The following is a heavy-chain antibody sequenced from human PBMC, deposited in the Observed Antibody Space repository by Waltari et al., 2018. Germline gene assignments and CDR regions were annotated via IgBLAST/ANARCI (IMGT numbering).Heavy chain of an antibody. Sequence: QITLKESGPTLVKPTQTLTLTCTFSGFSLSTSGVGVGWIRQPPGKALEWLALSYWNDDKRYSPSLKSRLTITKDTSKNQVVLTMTNMDPVDTATYYCAHTTGRITIFGVVIYMDAWGKGTTVTVSS. J-gene: IGHJ6*03. V-gene: IGHV2-5*01. CDR2: SYWNDDK. CDR3: AHTTGRITIFGVVIYMDA. D-gene: IGHD3-3*01. CDR1: GFSLSTSGVG.